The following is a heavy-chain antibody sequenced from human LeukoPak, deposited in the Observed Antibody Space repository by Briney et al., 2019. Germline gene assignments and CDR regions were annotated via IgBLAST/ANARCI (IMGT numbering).Heavy chain of an antibody. CDR3: ARDRMSGSSWPTAAFNY. J-gene: IGHJ4*02. Sequence: GGSLRLSCAASGFTFSSYWMSWVRQAPGKGLEWVANIKQDGSEKYYVDSVKGRFTISRDNAKNSLYLQMNSLRAEDTAVYYCARDRMSGSSWPTAAFNYWGQGTLVTVSS. CDR1: GFTFSSYW. CDR2: IKQDGSEK. V-gene: IGHV3-7*01. D-gene: IGHD6-13*01.